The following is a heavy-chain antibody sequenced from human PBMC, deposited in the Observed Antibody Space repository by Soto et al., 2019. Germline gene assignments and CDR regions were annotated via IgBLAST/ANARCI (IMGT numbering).Heavy chain of an antibody. CDR1: GFTFNNAW. D-gene: IGHD1-26*01. CDR3: TTDQPIAQSGSYDFDH. Sequence: GSLRLSCAASGFTFNNAWMNWVRQAPGKGLEWVGRIKDKTDGGTTDYAAPVKGRFTISRDDSQNMLYLQMNSLKTEDTAVYYCTTDQPIAQSGSYDFDHWGQGT. V-gene: IGHV3-15*07. CDR2: IKDKTDGGTT. J-gene: IGHJ5*02.